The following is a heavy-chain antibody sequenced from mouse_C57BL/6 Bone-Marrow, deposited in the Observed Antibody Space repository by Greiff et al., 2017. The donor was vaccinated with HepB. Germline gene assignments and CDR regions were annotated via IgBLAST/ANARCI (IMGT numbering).Heavy chain of an antibody. Sequence: VQLQQPGAELVRPGSSVKLSCKASGYTFTSYWMDWVKQRPGQGLEWIGNIYPSDSETHYNQKFKDKATLTVDKSSSTAYMQLSSLTSEDSAVYYCARENYYYGSSYWYFDVWGTGTTVTVSS. D-gene: IGHD1-1*01. J-gene: IGHJ1*03. CDR3: ARENYYYGSSYWYFDV. CDR2: IYPSDSET. CDR1: GYTFTSYW. V-gene: IGHV1-61*01.